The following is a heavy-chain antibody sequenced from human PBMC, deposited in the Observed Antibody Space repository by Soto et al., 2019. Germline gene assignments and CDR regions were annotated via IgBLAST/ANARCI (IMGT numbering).Heavy chain of an antibody. Sequence: QEHLVQSGAEVNKPGSSVKVSCKASGGTLSNFAITWVRQAPGQGLEWMGGIIPVYNAPHYAQKYQGRVTMTADQSTGTAYMEMSCLMSEYTCIYFCARDLHTYCTGDCFDGFDIWGQVTMVTVAP. D-gene: IGHD2-21*02. J-gene: IGHJ3*02. V-gene: IGHV1-69*01. CDR1: GGTLSNFA. CDR2: IIPVYNAP. CDR3: ARDLHTYCTGDCFDGFDI.